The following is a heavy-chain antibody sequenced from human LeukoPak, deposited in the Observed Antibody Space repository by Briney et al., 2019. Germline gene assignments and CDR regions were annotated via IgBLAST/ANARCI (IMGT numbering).Heavy chain of an antibody. V-gene: IGHV4-59*08. Sequence: SETLSLTCTVSGGSISSYYWSWIRQPPGKGLEWIGYIYYSGSTKYNPSPKSRVTISVDTSKNQFSLKLSSVTAADTAAYYCARRGSLRPFDYWGQGTLATVSS. CDR1: GGSISSYY. J-gene: IGHJ4*02. CDR2: IYYSGST. CDR3: ARRGSLRPFDY. D-gene: IGHD3-16*01.